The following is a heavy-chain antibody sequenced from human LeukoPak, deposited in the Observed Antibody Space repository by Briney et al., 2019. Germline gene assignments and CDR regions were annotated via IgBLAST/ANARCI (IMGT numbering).Heavy chain of an antibody. CDR2: INPSGGST. Sequence: ASVKVSCTASGYTFTSYYMHWVRQAPGQGLEWMGIINPSGGSTSYAQKFQGRVTMTRDTSTSTVYMELSSLRSEDTAVYYCARARVFDAFDIWGQGTMVTVSS. J-gene: IGHJ3*02. CDR1: GYTFTSYY. CDR3: ARARVFDAFDI. D-gene: IGHD6-6*01. V-gene: IGHV1-46*01.